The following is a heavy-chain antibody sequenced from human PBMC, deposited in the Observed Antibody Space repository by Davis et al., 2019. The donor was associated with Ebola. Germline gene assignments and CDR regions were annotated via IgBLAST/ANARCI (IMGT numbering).Heavy chain of an antibody. CDR1: GYTFTSYG. J-gene: IGHJ6*02. D-gene: IGHD2-15*01. CDR3: ARGGYCSGGSCYSMDYYYYYGMDV. CDR2: ISAYNGNT. Sequence: ASVKVSCKASGYTFTSYGISWVRQAPGQGLEWMGWISAYNGNTNYAQKLQGRVTMTTDTSTSTAYMELRSLRSDDTAVYYCARGGYCSGGSCYSMDYYYYYGMDVWGQGTTVTVSS. V-gene: IGHV1-18*01.